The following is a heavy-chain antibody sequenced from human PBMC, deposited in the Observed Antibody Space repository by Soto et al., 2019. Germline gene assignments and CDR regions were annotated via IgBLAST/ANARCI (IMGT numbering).Heavy chain of an antibody. V-gene: IGHV4-34*01. D-gene: IGHD2-8*02. J-gene: IGHJ4*02. CDR1: GGSFSGYY. CDR3: ARDKITGLFGY. CDR2: ITHSGST. Sequence: QVQLQQWGAGRLKPSETLSLTCAVYGGSFSGYYWTWIRQPPGTGLEWIGEITHSGSTNYNPSLKSRVTISVDTSKNQFSLKLTSVTAADTAVYYCARDKITGLFGYWGQGTLVTVSS.